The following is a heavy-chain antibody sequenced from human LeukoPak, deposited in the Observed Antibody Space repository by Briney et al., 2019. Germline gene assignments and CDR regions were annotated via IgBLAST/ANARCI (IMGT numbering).Heavy chain of an antibody. CDR2: IIGSSGST. Sequence: GGSLRLSCVASGFSFNNYAMNWIRQAPGKGLEWVSLIIGSSGSTFYADSVKGRFTISRDKSKNTLYLQMNSLRAEDTAVYYCAKGAYDYIEIAYFDYWGQGSLVTVSS. J-gene: IGHJ4*02. CDR1: GFSFNNYA. V-gene: IGHV3-23*01. CDR3: AKGAYDYIEIAYFDY. D-gene: IGHD5-12*01.